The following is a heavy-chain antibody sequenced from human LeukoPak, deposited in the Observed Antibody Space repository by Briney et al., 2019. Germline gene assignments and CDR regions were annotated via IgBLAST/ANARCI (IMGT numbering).Heavy chain of an antibody. CDR3: ARGRSGYGPFDAFDI. Sequence: GGSLRLSCAASGFTFSNYAMSWVRQAPGKGLEWVSAISGSGVATYYADSVKGRFAASRDNSKNTLYLQMNSLRAEDTAVYYCARGRSGYGPFDAFDIWGQGTWVTVSS. D-gene: IGHD3-22*01. CDR1: GFTFSNYA. J-gene: IGHJ3*02. CDR2: ISGSGVAT. V-gene: IGHV3-23*01.